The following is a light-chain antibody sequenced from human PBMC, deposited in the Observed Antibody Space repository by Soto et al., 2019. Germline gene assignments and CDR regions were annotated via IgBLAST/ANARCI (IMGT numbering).Light chain of an antibody. CDR2: VGC. CDR3: LQAQPSTLT. Sequence: IVMTQSPLSLPVTPGEPASISCRSSQSLLHSNGYDCLDGLLRKRGQSPQLMIYVGCDRASGVPHRFSASESATEVTLKVSRVDAGYVGEKYCLQAQPSTLTFCGETKEDIK. V-gene: IGKV2-28*01. J-gene: IGKJ4*01. CDR1: QSLLHSNGYDC.